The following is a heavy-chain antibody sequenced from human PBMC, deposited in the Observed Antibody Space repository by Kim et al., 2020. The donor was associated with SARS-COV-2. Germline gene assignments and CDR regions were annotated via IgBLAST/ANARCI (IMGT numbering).Heavy chain of an antibody. CDR3: ARDSVTLRGVYYFDY. CDR1: GGSISSSSYY. Sequence: SETLSLTCTVSGGSISSSSYYWGWIRQPPGKGLEWIGSIDYSGSTYYNPSLKSRVTISVDTSKNQFSLKLSYVTAADTAVYYCARDSVTLRGVYYFDYWGQGTLVTVSS. V-gene: IGHV4-39*07. D-gene: IGHD3-10*01. CDR2: IDYSGST. J-gene: IGHJ4*01.